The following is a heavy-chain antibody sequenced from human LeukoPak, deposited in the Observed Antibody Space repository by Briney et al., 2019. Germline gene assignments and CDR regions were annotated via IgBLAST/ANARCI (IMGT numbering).Heavy chain of an antibody. CDR2: ISSSSSYI. CDR3: ARVRLLFGLVAFDY. V-gene: IGHV3-21*01. Sequence: GGSLRLSCAASGFTFSSYSMNWVRQAPGKGLEWVSSISSSSSYIYYADSVKGRFTISRDNAKNSLYLQMNSLRAEDTAVYYCARVRLLFGLVAFDYWGQGTLVTVSS. D-gene: IGHD2-15*01. CDR1: GFTFSSYS. J-gene: IGHJ4*02.